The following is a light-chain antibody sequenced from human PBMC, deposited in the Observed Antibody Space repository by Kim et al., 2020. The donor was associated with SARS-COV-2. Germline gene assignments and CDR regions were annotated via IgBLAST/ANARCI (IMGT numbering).Light chain of an antibody. Sequence: QSALTQPRSVSGSLGQSVTIACSGTGSDVGYYNYVSWYQHHPGKAPRLIIYDVTKRPSGVPDRFSGSKSDNTASLTISGHQAEDGGDYYCCSYTGNYTLMFGGGTQLTVL. CDR3: CSYTGNYTLM. J-gene: IGLJ3*02. V-gene: IGLV2-11*01. CDR2: DVT. CDR1: GSDVGYYNY.